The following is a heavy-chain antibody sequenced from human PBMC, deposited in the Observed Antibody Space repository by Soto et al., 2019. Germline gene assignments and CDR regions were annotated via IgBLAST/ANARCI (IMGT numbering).Heavy chain of an antibody. V-gene: IGHV1-3*01. CDR3: ARSVSLAVAAWYFDL. Sequence: QVQLVQSGAEVKKPGASVKVSCKASGYTFTSYAMHWVRQAPGQRLEWMGWINAGNGNTKYSQKFQGRVTITRDTSASTAYMELSSLRSEDTAVYYCARSVSLAVAAWYFDLWGRGTLVTVSS. D-gene: IGHD6-19*01. J-gene: IGHJ2*01. CDR2: INAGNGNT. CDR1: GYTFTSYA.